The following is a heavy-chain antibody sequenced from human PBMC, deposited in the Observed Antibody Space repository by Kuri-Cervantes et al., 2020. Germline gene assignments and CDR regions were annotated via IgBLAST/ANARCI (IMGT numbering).Heavy chain of an antibody. CDR2: IGTAGDT. D-gene: IGHD4-23*01. V-gene: IGHV3-13*01. Sequence: GESLKISCAASGFTFSSYDMHWVRQATGKGLEWVSAIGTAGDTYYPGSVKGRFTISRENAKNSLYLQMNSLRAGDTAVYYCARARGGNSFGAEYYYGMDVWGQGTTVTVSS. CDR3: ARARGGNSFGAEYYYGMDV. J-gene: IGHJ6*02. CDR1: GFTFSSYD.